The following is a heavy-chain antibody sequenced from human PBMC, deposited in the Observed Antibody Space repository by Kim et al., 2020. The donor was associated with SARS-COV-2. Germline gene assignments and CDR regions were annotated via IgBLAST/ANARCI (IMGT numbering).Heavy chain of an antibody. Sequence: SETLSLTCTVSGGSVSSGSYYWSWIRQPPGKGLEWIGCIYYSGSTNYNPSLKSRVTISVDTSKNQFSLKLSSVTAADTAVYYCARITIVRGVRLYYYYGMDVRGQGTPVTVS. V-gene: IGHV4-61*01. J-gene: IGHJ6*02. CDR3: ARITIVRGVRLYYYYGMDV. CDR1: GGSVSSGSYY. CDR2: IYYSGST. D-gene: IGHD3-10*01.